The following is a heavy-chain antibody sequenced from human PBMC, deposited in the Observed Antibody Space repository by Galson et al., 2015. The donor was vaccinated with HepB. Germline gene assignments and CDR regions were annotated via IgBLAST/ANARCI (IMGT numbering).Heavy chain of an antibody. Sequence: SLRLSCATSGFTFSMYAMSWVRLTPGKGLEWVSHISGSGITTYYADSVKGRFTTSRDNAKNTVYLQMTNLRVEETAIYFCARGPFLLPTEYFDYWGQGTQVTVAS. J-gene: IGHJ4*02. V-gene: IGHV3-23*01. CDR1: GFTFSMYA. CDR3: ARGPFLLPTEYFDY. CDR2: ISGSGITT. D-gene: IGHD2/OR15-2a*01.